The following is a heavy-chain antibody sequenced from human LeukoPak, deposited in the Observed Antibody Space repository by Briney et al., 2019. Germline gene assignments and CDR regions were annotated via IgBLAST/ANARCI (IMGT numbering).Heavy chain of an antibody. V-gene: IGHV3-30-3*01. CDR1: GFTFSSYA. CDR2: ISYDGSNK. CDR3: ARGRTVTTVDYYSGMDV. D-gene: IGHD4-17*01. Sequence: GGSLRLSCAASGFTFSSYAMHWVRQAPGKGLEWVAVISYDGSNKYYADSVKGRFTISRDNSKNTLYLQMNSLRAEDTAVYYCARGRTVTTVDYYSGMDVWGQGTTVTVSS. J-gene: IGHJ6*02.